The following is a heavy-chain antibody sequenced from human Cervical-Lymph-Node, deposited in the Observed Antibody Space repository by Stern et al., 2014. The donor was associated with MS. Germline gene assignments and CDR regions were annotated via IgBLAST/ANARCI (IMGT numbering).Heavy chain of an antibody. CDR1: GYTLSESA. J-gene: IGHJ3*01. CDR3: AKQRVGVVVRDAFDV. D-gene: IGHD2-15*01. CDR2: FDPEEGET. Sequence: QVQLGQSGTEVRKPGASVKVSCELSGYTLSESAIHWVRQAPGTGLEWMGGFDPEEGETVYAQKFQGRVTMAEDTSIHTAYMELSGLRSEDTAVYFCAKQRVGVVVRDAFDVWGQGTLVTVSS. V-gene: IGHV1-24*01.